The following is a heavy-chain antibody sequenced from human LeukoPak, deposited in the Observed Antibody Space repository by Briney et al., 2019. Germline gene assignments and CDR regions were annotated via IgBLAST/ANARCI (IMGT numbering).Heavy chain of an antibody. Sequence: KPSETLSLTCAVYGGSFSGYFWSWIRQPPGKGLEWIGDINHNGGTNYNPSLKSRVTISVDTSKNQFSLKLSSVTAADTAVYYCAREVVAAPGTVDYWGQGTLVTVSS. J-gene: IGHJ4*02. V-gene: IGHV4-34*01. D-gene: IGHD6-13*01. CDR2: INHNGGT. CDR1: GGSFSGYF. CDR3: AREVVAAPGTVDY.